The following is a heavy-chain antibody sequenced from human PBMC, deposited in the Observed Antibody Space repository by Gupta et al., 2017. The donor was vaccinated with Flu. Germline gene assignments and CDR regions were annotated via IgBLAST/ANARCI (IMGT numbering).Heavy chain of an antibody. D-gene: IGHD3-10*02. Sequence: TWVRQPPGKGLECIGHIFYSGNVYQNPPLKSRATISVDTSKNQFSLSLTSVTAADTAVYYCARGVRGPSEGYSYYFYCMDVWGEGTTVTVSS. V-gene: IGHV4-30-4*01. J-gene: IGHJ6*03. CDR3: ARGVRGPSEGYSYYFYCMDV. CDR2: IFYSGNV.